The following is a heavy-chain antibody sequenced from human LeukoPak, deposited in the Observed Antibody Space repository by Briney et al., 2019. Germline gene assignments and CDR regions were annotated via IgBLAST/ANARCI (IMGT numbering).Heavy chain of an antibody. Sequence: PGGSLRLSCAASGFTFDDYAMHWVRQAPGKGLEWVSGISWNSGSIGYADSVRGRFTISRDNARNSLYLQMNSLRAEDTAVYYCAKDQGISWAGNAFDIWGQGTMITVSS. CDR1: GFTFDDYA. CDR2: ISWNSGSI. J-gene: IGHJ3*02. V-gene: IGHV3-9*01. CDR3: AKDQGISWAGNAFDI. D-gene: IGHD6-19*01.